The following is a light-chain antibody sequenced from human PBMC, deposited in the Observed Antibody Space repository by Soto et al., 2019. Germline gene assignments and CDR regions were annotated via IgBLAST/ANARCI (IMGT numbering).Light chain of an antibody. V-gene: IGKV3-15*01. CDR2: GAS. CDR1: QSVSSN. CDR3: QQYNNWPRT. J-gene: IGKJ1*01. Sequence: EIVMTQPPETLSVSPGEKATLSCRASQSVSSNFAWYQQKPGQAPRLLIYGASTRATGIPARFSGSGSGTEFTLTISSLQSEDFAVYYCQQYNNWPRTFRQGTKV.